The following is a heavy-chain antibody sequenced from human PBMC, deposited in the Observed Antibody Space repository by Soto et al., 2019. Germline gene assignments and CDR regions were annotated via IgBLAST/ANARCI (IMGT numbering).Heavy chain of an antibody. D-gene: IGHD3-10*01. CDR2: IIPILGIA. V-gene: IGHV1-69*02. Sequence: QVQLVQSGAEVKKPGSSVKVSCKASGGTFSSYTISWVRQAPGQGLEWMGRIIPILGIANYAQKFQGRVTFIATKYXSTAYMELSSLRSEDTAVYYCAAWFGELLRGYVDYWGQGTLVTVS. CDR1: GGTFSSYT. J-gene: IGHJ4*02. CDR3: AAWFGELLRGYVDY.